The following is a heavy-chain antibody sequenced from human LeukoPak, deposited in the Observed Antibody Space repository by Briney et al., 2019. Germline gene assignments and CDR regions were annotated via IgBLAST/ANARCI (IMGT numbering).Heavy chain of an antibody. D-gene: IGHD6-19*01. CDR2: INHSGST. CDR1: GGSFSGYY. J-gene: IGHJ4*02. CDR3: ARAGSGYRD. Sequence: SETLSLTCAVYGGSFSGYYWSWIRQPPGKGLEWIGEINHSGSTNYNPSLKSRVTISVDTSKNQFSLKLTSVTAADTAVYYCARAGSGYRDWGQGTLVTVSS. V-gene: IGHV4-34*01.